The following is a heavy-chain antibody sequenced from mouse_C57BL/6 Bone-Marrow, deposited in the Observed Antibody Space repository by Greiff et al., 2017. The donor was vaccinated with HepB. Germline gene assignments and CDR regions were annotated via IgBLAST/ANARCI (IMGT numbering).Heavy chain of an antibody. J-gene: IGHJ1*03. Sequence: EVKLMESGEGLVKPGGSLKLSCAASGFTFSSYAMSWVRQTPEKRLEWVAYISSGGDYIYYADTVKGRFTISRDNARNTLYLQMSSLKSEDTAMYDCTRSYSNYVRWYFDVWGTGTTVTVSS. V-gene: IGHV5-9-1*02. D-gene: IGHD2-5*01. CDR2: ISSGGDYI. CDR3: TRSYSNYVRWYFDV. CDR1: GFTFSSYA.